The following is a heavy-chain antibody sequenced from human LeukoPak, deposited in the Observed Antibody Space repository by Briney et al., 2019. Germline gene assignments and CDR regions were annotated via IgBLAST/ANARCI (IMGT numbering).Heavy chain of an antibody. CDR1: GGSISSSTYY. Sequence: PSETLSLTCTVSGGSISSSTYYWGWIRQPPGKGLEWIGSIYYSGSAFYNPSLKSRVTISVDTSKNQFSLKLSSVTAADTAVYYCARRTYGSGSYFGFGNWFDPWGQGTLVTVSS. D-gene: IGHD3-10*01. V-gene: IGHV4-39*01. J-gene: IGHJ5*02. CDR2: IYYSGSA. CDR3: ARRTYGSGSYFGFGNWFDP.